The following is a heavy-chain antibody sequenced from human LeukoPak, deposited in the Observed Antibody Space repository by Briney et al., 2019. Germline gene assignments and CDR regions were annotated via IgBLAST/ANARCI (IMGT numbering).Heavy chain of an antibody. Sequence: GGSLRLSCAASGFTFSSYGMHWVRQAPGKGLEWVAFIRYDGSNKYYADSVKGRFTISRDNSKNTLYLQMNSLRAEYTAVYYCAKGPREWLAYFDYWGQGTLVTVSS. CDR1: GFTFSSYG. CDR3: AKGPREWLAYFDY. J-gene: IGHJ4*02. V-gene: IGHV3-30*02. D-gene: IGHD6-19*01. CDR2: IRYDGSNK.